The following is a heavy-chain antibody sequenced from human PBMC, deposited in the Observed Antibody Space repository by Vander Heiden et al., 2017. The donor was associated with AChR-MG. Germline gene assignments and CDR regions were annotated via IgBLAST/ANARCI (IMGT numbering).Heavy chain of an antibody. Sequence: QVQLVPSGAEVKKPGASVKVSCKASGSTFTSYYMHWVRQAPGQGLGWMGRIKPSGGRTSYAQKFQGRVTMTRDTSTSTVYMELSSLRSEDTAVYYCARDPYDFWSGYFSPWGQGTLVTVSS. CDR1: GSTFTSYY. J-gene: IGHJ5*02. V-gene: IGHV1-46*03. CDR2: IKPSGGRT. CDR3: ARDPYDFWSGYFSP. D-gene: IGHD3-3*01.